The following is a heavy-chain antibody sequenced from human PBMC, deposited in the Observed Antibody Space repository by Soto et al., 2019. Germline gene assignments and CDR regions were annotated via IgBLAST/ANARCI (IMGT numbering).Heavy chain of an antibody. CDR2: IDPSDSYT. J-gene: IGHJ4*02. CDR3: ARLVQEGWLQFAEWDD. CDR1: GYSFTSYW. V-gene: IGHV5-10-1*01. D-gene: IGHD5-12*01. Sequence: PGESLKISCKGSGYSFTSYWISWVRQMPGKGREWMGRIDPSDSYTNYSPSFQGHVTISADKSISTAYLQWSSLKASDTAMYYCARLVQEGWLQFAEWDDWGQGTLVTVSS.